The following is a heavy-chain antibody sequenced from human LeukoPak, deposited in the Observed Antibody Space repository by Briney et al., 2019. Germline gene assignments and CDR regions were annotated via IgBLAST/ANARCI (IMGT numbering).Heavy chain of an antibody. CDR1: GFTFSSYA. Sequence: GGSLRLSCAASGFTFSSYAMSWVRQAPGRGLEWVSAISGSSGLTYYADSVKGRFTISRDNSKNTLYLQMNSLRAEDTAVYYCARRGESANYGDYRFDYWGQGTLVTVSS. V-gene: IGHV3-23*01. J-gene: IGHJ4*02. D-gene: IGHD4-17*01. CDR2: ISGSSGLT. CDR3: ARRGESANYGDYRFDY.